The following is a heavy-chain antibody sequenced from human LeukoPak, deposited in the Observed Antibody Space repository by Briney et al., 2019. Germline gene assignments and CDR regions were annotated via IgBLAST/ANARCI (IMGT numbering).Heavy chain of an antibody. V-gene: IGHV3-30-3*01. CDR3: AKGDSSGYYPYYFDY. CDR1: GFIFSSFA. J-gene: IGHJ4*02. D-gene: IGHD3-22*01. CDR2: ISYDGSNK. Sequence: GGSLRLSCAASGFIFSSFAMHWVRQAPAKGLEWVAFISYDGSNKYYADSVKGRFTISRDNSKSTLYLQMNNLRVEDTAVYYCAKGDSSGYYPYYFDYWGQGTLVTVSS.